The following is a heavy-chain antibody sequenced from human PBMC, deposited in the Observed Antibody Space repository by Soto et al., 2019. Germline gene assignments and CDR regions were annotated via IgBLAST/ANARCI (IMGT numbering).Heavy chain of an antibody. J-gene: IGHJ4*02. CDR3: AHSQPGSSPWAY. D-gene: IGHD1-26*01. CDR1: GFSLSTSGVG. V-gene: IGHV2-5*02. CDR2: IYWDDDK. Sequence: QITLKESGPPLVKPTQTLTLTCTFSGFSLSTSGVGVGWIRQPPGKALEWLALIYWDDDKRFSPSLKSRLTVTKDTSKKQVVLTMTNMDPVDTATYYCAHSQPGSSPWAYWGQGTLVTVSS.